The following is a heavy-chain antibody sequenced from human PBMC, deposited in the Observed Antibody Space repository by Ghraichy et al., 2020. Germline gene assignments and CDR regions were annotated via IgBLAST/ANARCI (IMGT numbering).Heavy chain of an antibody. CDR2: ISTSGVST. CDR1: GFTFSRYA. D-gene: IGHD1-26*01. CDR3: AKPKVDAFDYFDY. V-gene: IGHV3-23*01. Sequence: GGSLRLSCAASGFTFSRYAMSWVRQAPGKGLEWVSTISTSGVSTYYADSVKGRFTISRDNSKNTLYLQMSSLRAEDTAVYYCAKPKVDAFDYFDYWGQGTLVTVSS. J-gene: IGHJ4*02.